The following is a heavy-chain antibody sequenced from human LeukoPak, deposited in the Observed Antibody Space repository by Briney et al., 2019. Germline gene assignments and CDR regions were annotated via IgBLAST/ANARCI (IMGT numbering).Heavy chain of an antibody. CDR3: AGKPFSSDYYPLGF. J-gene: IGHJ4*02. Sequence: PGGSLRLSCAASEFIVSSNYMSWVRQAPGKGLEWVSIIYSSGRTYYADSVKGRFTISRDNSNNTLYLQMNSLRVEDTAVYYCAGKPFSSDYYPLGFWGQGTLVTVSS. CDR1: EFIVSSNY. V-gene: IGHV3-53*01. CDR2: IYSSGRT. D-gene: IGHD3-22*01.